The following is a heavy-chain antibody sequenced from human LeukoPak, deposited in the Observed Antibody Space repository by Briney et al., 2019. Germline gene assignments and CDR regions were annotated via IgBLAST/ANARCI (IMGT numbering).Heavy chain of an antibody. CDR1: EFTFSSYA. CDR2: ISGSGGST. D-gene: IGHD3-10*01. CDR3: AKDVRVGEYYGSGTHLDY. J-gene: IGHJ4*02. Sequence: GGSLRLSCAASEFTFSSYAISWVRQAPGKGLEWVSLISGSGGSTYYADSVKGRFTISRDNSKNTLYLQMNSLRAEDTAVYYCAKDVRVGEYYGSGTHLDYWGQGTLVTVSS. V-gene: IGHV3-23*01.